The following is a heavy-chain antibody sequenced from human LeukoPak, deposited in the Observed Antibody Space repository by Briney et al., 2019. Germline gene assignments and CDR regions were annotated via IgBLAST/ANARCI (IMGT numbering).Heavy chain of an antibody. CDR3: ARVSSSWYQDWYFDL. D-gene: IGHD6-13*01. J-gene: IGHJ2*01. CDR2: VDYSGTS. CDR1: GGSFNGHS. V-gene: IGHV4-34*01. Sequence: SETLSLTCAVYGGSFNGHSWTWVRQAPGKGLEWLGEVDYSGTSICNPSLKSRLTLSVDTSKNQFSLRLSSVTAADTAVYYCARVSSSWYQDWYFDLWGRGTVVTVSS.